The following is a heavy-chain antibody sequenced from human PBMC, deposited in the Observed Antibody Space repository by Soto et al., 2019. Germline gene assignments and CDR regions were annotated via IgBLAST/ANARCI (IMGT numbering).Heavy chain of an antibody. V-gene: IGHV4-39*01. CDR2: IYYSGST. CDR1: GGSISSSSYY. J-gene: IGHJ4*02. Sequence: SETLSLTCTVSGGSISSSSYYWGWIRQPPGKGLEWIGSIYYSGSTYYNPSLKSRVTISVDTSKNQFSLKLSSVTAADTAVYYYARLYPPLRGSSWLDYWGQGTLVTVSS. CDR3: ARLYPPLRGSSWLDY. D-gene: IGHD6-13*01.